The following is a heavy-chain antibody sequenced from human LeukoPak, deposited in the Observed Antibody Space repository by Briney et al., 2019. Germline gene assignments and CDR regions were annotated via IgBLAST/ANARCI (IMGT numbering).Heavy chain of an antibody. Sequence: SQTLSLTCTVSGGSISSGDYYWSWIRRPPGKGLEWIGYIYYSGSTYYNPSLKSRVTISVDTSKNQFSLKLSSVTAADTAVYYCARGGGDIVVVPAAENWFDPWGQGTLVTVSS. D-gene: IGHD2-2*01. CDR1: GGSISSGDYY. CDR3: ARGGGDIVVVPAAENWFDP. V-gene: IGHV4-30-4*08. CDR2: IYYSGST. J-gene: IGHJ5*02.